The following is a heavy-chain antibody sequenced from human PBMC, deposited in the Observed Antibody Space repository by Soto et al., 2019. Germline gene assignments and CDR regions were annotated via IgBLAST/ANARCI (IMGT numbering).Heavy chain of an antibody. CDR3: ARARDSSGRGAFDI. CDR1: GYTFTSYG. V-gene: IGHV1-18*01. Sequence: RASVKVSCKASGYTFTSYGISWVRQAPGQGLEWMGWISAYNGNTNYAQKLQGRVTMTTDTSTSTAYMELRSLRSDDTAVYYCARARDSSGRGAFDIWGQGTMVTVSS. D-gene: IGHD3-22*01. CDR2: ISAYNGNT. J-gene: IGHJ3*02.